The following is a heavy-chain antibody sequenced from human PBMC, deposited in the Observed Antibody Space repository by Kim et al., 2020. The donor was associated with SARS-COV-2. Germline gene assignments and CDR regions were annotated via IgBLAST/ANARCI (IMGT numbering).Heavy chain of an antibody. CDR3: ARRGYGDYFDY. V-gene: IGHV5-51*01. J-gene: IGHJ4*02. CDR2: T. Sequence: TRYSPSFPGQVTISADKSISTAYLQWNSLKASDTAMYYCARRGYGDYFDYWGQGTLVTVSS. D-gene: IGHD4-17*01.